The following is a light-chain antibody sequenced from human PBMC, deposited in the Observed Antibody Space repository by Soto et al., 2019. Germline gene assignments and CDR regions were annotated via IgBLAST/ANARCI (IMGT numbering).Light chain of an antibody. CDR2: VAS. V-gene: IGKV1-39*01. CDR1: QSVSNY. Sequence: IQMTQSPSSLSASVGDKVTITWRAGQSVSNYVNWYQHKPGKPPNLLIYVASSLQSGVPSRFSGSGSGTDFTLTISSLQPEDVATYYCQQGSTYPTFGGGTKVEIK. CDR3: QQGSTYPT. J-gene: IGKJ4*01.